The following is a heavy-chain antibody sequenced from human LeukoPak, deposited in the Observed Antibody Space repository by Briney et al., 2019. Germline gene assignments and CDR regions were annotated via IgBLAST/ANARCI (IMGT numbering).Heavy chain of an antibody. D-gene: IGHD4-17*01. V-gene: IGHV3-30-3*01. J-gene: IGHJ6*03. CDR2: ISYDGSNK. CDR1: GFTFSSYA. Sequence: GRSLRLSCAASGFTFSSYAMHWVRQAPGKGLEWVAVISYDGSNKYYADSVKGRFTISRDNSKNTLYLQMNSLRAEDTAVYYCARDSVGPVTTWLSYYYYYMDVWGKGTTVTVSS. CDR3: ARDSVGPVTTWLSYYYYYMDV.